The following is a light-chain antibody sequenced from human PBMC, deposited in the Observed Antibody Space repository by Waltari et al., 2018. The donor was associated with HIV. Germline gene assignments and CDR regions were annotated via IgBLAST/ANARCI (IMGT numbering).Light chain of an antibody. CDR3: NSYAGSNNWV. J-gene: IGLJ3*02. CDR2: EVN. Sequence: QSALTPPPSASGSPGQSVTISCTGTSSAVGGSKYASWYHQHPGKAPTLRIYEVNKRPSGVPDRFSGSKSANTASLTVSGLQADDEADYYCNSYAGSNNWVFGGGTKLTVL. CDR1: SSAVGGSKY. V-gene: IGLV2-8*01.